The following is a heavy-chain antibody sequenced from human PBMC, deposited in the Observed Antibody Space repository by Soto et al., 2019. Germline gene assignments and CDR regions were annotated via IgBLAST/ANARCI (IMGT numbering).Heavy chain of an antibody. Sequence: SETLSLTCSVSGGSISSNYWNWIRQPPGKGLEWIGYIYYNGNTNYNPSLKSRVTISVDTSRYQISLNLTSVTAADTAVYYCARGRGGYFMDVWGKGTTVTVSS. V-gene: IGHV4-59*01. CDR2: IYYNGNT. D-gene: IGHD3-16*01. CDR1: GGSISSNY. J-gene: IGHJ6*03. CDR3: ARGRGGYFMDV.